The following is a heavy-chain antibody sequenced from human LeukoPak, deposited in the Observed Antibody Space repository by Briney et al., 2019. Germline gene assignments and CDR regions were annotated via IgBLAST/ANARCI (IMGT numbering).Heavy chain of an antibody. CDR1: GFTFSSYS. J-gene: IGHJ4*02. Sequence: PGGSLRLSCAASGFTFSSYSMNWVRQAPGKGLEGVSYISSSSSTIYYADSVKGRFIISRANAQNSLYMQMNSLRAQATAVYYCARAEGGYYDFWSGHDYWGQGTLVTVSS. CDR3: ARAEGGYYDFWSGHDY. CDR2: ISSSSSTI. D-gene: IGHD3-3*01. V-gene: IGHV3-48*04.